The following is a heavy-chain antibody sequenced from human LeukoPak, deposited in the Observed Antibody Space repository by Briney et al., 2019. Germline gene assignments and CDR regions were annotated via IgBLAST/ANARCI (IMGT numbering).Heavy chain of an antibody. Sequence: ETLSLTCTVSGGSISSSSYYWGWIRQPPGKGLEWVSYISSTSGTIYYADSVKGRFTISRDNAKSSLYLQMNSLRAEDTAVYYCASGYCSAGSCHNFDYWGQGTLVTVSS. J-gene: IGHJ4*02. V-gene: IGHV3-48*01. D-gene: IGHD2-15*01. CDR2: ISSTSGTI. CDR3: ASGYCSAGSCHNFDY. CDR1: GGSISSSS.